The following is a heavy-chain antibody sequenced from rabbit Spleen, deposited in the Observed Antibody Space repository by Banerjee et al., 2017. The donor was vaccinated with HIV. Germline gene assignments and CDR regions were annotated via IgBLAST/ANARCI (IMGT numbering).Heavy chain of an antibody. V-gene: IGHV1S45*01. Sequence: QEQLEESGGGLVQPEGSLALTCKVSGFTISSSYWMCWVRQAPGKGLEWIACIDGGTTTYYASWAKGRFTISKTSSTTVTLQMTSLTAADTATYFCARNADNNWITDLWGQGTLVTVS. J-gene: IGHJ3*01. CDR2: IDGGTTT. D-gene: IGHD2-1*01. CDR1: GFTISSSYW. CDR3: ARNADNNWITDL.